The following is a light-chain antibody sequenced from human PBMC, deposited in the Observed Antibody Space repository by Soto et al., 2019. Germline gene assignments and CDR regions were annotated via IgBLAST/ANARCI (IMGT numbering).Light chain of an antibody. J-gene: IGKJ1*01. CDR1: QDISDD. CDR2: GAS. CDR3: LQNHNYPRT. Sequence: AIKMTQSPSSLSASVGDRVTITCRASQDISDDVGWYQQTPGKAPKLLISGASRLQSGVPSRFSGSGSGAAFTLTITSLRPEDSATYYCLQNHNYPRTFGQGTKVDI. V-gene: IGKV1-6*01.